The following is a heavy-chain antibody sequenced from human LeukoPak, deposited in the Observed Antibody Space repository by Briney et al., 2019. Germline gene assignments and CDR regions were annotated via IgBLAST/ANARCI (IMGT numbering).Heavy chain of an antibody. Sequence: SETLSLTRTVSGGSISSYYWSWIRQPAGKGLEWIGRIYTSGSTNYNPSLKSRVTMSVDTSKNQFSLKLSSVTAADTAVYYCARAGRYSSSWYQFDYWGQGTLVTVSS. V-gene: IGHV4-4*07. CDR3: ARAGRYSSSWYQFDY. D-gene: IGHD6-13*01. CDR1: GGSISSYY. CDR2: IYTSGST. J-gene: IGHJ4*02.